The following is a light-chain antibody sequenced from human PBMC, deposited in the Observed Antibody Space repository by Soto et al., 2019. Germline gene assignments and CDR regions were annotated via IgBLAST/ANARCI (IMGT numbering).Light chain of an antibody. CDR2: GAS. CDR1: QSVSSSS. CDR3: QQYGNSPWT. J-gene: IGKJ1*01. V-gene: IGKV3-20*01. Sequence: EIVLTPSPGTLSLSPGERATLSCRASQSVSSSSLAWYQQKFGQAPRLLIYGASSRATGIPDRFSGSGSGTDFTLTISRLEPEDFAVYHCQQYGNSPWTFGQGTKVDIK.